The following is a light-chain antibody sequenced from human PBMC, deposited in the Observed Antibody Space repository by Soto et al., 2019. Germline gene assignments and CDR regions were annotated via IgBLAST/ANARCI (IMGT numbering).Light chain of an antibody. CDR2: AAS. Sequence: EVVLTQSPATLSLSPGERATLSCRASQSVTSYLAWYQQKPGQAPRLLIYAASNRATGIPARFSGSGSGTDFTLTISSLEPEDFAVYYCQQRSNWPPVYTFGQGTKLEIK. CDR1: QSVTSY. CDR3: QQRSNWPPVYT. V-gene: IGKV3-11*01. J-gene: IGKJ2*01.